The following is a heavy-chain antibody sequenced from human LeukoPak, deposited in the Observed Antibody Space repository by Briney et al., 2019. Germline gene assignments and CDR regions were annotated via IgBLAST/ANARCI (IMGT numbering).Heavy chain of an antibody. CDR1: GGSISSGGYY. CDR2: IYYSGST. J-gene: IGHJ6*04. Sequence: PSETLSLTCTVSGGSISSGGYYWSWIRQHPGKGLEWIGYIYYSGSTYYNPPLKSRVTISVDTSKNQFSLKLSSVTAADTAVYYCARDSRVATTQASTGSYGMDVWGKGTTVTVSS. V-gene: IGHV4-31*03. D-gene: IGHD5-12*01. CDR3: ARDSRVATTQASTGSYGMDV.